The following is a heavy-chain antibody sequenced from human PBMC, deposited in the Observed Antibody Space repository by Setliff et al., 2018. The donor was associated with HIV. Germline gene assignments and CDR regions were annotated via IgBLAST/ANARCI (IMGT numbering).Heavy chain of an antibody. V-gene: IGHV4-61*01. CDR2: IYYSGST. J-gene: IGHJ4*02. Sequence: SETLSLTCSVSGDSVSSGTHYWSWIRQPPGKGLEWIGYIYYSGSTNYNPSLKSRVTILVDTSKNRFSLNLTSVTAADTAVYYCARSISSGWYYGYFDYWGQGTLVTVS. CDR3: ARSISSGWYYGYFDY. CDR1: GDSVSSGTHY. D-gene: IGHD6-19*01.